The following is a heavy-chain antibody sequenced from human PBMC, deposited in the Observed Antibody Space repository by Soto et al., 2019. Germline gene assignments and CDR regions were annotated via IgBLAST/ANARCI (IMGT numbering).Heavy chain of an antibody. J-gene: IGHJ5*02. CDR1: GGSISSYY. Sequence: SETLSLTCTVSGGSISSYYWSWIRQPPGKGLEWIGYIYYSGSTNYNPSLKSRVTISVDTSKNQFSLKLSSVTAADTAVYYCARQYGVAGLNWFDPWGQGTLVPVS. CDR2: IYYSGST. V-gene: IGHV4-59*08. D-gene: IGHD6-19*01. CDR3: ARQYGVAGLNWFDP.